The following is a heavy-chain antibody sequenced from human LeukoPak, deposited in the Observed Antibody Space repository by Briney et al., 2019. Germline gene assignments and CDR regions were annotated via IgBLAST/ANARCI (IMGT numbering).Heavy chain of an antibody. Sequence: DPSETLSLTCTVSGGSITSSSYYWGWIRQPPGKGLEWIGSIYYSGSPYYNPSLKSRVTISLDTSKKQFSLKLSSVTAADTAVYYCARDQGVGVHDYWGQGTLVTVSS. CDR2: IYYSGSP. J-gene: IGHJ4*02. CDR3: ARDQGVGVHDY. D-gene: IGHD1-26*01. CDR1: GGSITSSSYY. V-gene: IGHV4-39*07.